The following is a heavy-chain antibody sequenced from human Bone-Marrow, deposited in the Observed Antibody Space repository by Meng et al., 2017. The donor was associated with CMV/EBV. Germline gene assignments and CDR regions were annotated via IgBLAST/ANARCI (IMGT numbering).Heavy chain of an antibody. CDR3: AREDYNDLPGRSGAFDI. CDR1: GFTFSSYE. CDR2: ISSSGSFI. D-gene: IGHD3-10*01. Sequence: GESLKISCAASGFTFSSYEMNWVRQAPGKGLEWVSYISSSGSFIYYADSVKGRFTISRDNAKNSLYLQMNSLRAEDTAVYFCAREDYNDLPGRSGAFDIWGQGTMVTVSS. V-gene: IGHV3-48*03. J-gene: IGHJ3*02.